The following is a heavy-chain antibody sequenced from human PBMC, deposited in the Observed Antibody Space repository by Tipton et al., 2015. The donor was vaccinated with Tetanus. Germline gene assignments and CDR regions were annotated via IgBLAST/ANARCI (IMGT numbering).Heavy chain of an antibody. V-gene: IGHV4-30-4*01. J-gene: IGHJ3*02. D-gene: IGHD2-2*01. CDR1: GGSISSGDYY. Sequence: TLSLTCTVSGGSISSGDYYWGWIRQPPGKGLEWIGYIYYIGSTYYNPSLKSRITISVDTSKNQFSLKLSSVTAADTAVYYCAKEDIVVTRDAFDIWGQGTMVTVSS. CDR3: AKEDIVVTRDAFDI. CDR2: IYYIGST.